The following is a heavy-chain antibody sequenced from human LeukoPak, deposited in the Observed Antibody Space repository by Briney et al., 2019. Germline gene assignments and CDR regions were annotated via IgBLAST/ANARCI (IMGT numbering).Heavy chain of an antibody. CDR1: GFTLGDYA. CDR2: IRSKAYGGTT. D-gene: IGHD3-22*01. V-gene: IGHV3-49*03. CDR3: TRVSYDSSGYVDY. J-gene: IGHJ4*02. Sequence: GGSLRLSCTASGFTLGDYAMSWFRQAPGKGLEWVGFIRSKAYGGTTEYAASVKGRFTISRDDSKSIAYLQMNSLKTEDTAVYYCTRVSYDSSGYVDYWGQGTLVTVSS.